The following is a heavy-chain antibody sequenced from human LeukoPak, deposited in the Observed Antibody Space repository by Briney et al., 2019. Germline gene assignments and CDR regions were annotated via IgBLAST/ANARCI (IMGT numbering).Heavy chain of an antibody. Sequence: SETLSLTCTVSGGSISSYYWSWIRQPPGKGLEWIGYIYYSGSTNYNPSLKSRVTISVDRSKNQFSLKLSSVTAADTAVYYCAREITMTVVVDRGQGTLVTVSS. CDR3: AREITMTVVVD. CDR2: IYYSGST. D-gene: IGHD3-22*01. V-gene: IGHV4-59*12. J-gene: IGHJ4*02. CDR1: GGSISSYY.